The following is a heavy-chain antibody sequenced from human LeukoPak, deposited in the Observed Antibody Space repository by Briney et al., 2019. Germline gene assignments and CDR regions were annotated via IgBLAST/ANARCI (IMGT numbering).Heavy chain of an antibody. V-gene: IGHV3-30*04. D-gene: IGHD2-15*01. Sequence: GRSLRLSCAASGFTFSSYAMHWVRQAPGKGLDWVAVISYDGSNKYYADSVKGRFTISRDNSKNTLYLQMNSLRAEDTAVYYCARDRIVVVVAALHVGFDPWGQGTLVTVSS. J-gene: IGHJ5*02. CDR3: ARDRIVVVVAALHVGFDP. CDR2: ISYDGSNK. CDR1: GFTFSSYA.